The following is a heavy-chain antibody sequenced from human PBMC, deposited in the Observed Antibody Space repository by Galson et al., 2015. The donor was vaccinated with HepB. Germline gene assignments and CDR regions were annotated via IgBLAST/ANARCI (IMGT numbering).Heavy chain of an antibody. Sequence: LSLTCTVSGGSISSGAYYWSWIRQHPGKGLEWIGYIYYSGSTYYNPSLKSRVTISVDTSKNQFSLKLSSVTAADTVVYYCAREVYSMVRGARLGWFDPWGQGTLVTVSS. D-gene: IGHD3-10*01. CDR1: GGSISSGAYY. J-gene: IGHJ5*02. CDR3: AREVYSMVRGARLGWFDP. V-gene: IGHV4-31*03. CDR2: IYYSGST.